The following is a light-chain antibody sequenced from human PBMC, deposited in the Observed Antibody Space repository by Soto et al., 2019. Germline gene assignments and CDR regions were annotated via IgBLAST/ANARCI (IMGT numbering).Light chain of an antibody. CDR3: QQRTNWPPLT. V-gene: IGKV3-11*01. CDR1: QSVRSY. Sequence: EVVLTQSPATLSLSPGERATLSCRASQSVRSYLAWFQHKPGQAPRLLIYDASNSATGIPGRFSGSGFGTDFTLTISSLEPEDFVVYYCQQRTNWPPLTFGGGTRVEIK. J-gene: IGKJ4*01. CDR2: DAS.